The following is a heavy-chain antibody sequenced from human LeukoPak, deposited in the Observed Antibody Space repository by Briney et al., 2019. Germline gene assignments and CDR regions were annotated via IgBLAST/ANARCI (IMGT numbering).Heavy chain of an antibody. D-gene: IGHD3-10*01. CDR2: INTNTGNP. J-gene: IGHJ4*02. CDR3: ASNYYGSAFDY. CDR1: GYTFTSYA. V-gene: IGHV7-4-1*02. Sequence: GASVKVSCKASGYTFTSYAMSWVRQAPGQGLEWMGWINTNTGNPTYAQGFTGRFVFSLDTSVSTAYLQISSLKAEDTAVYYCASNYYGSAFDYWGQGTLVTVSS.